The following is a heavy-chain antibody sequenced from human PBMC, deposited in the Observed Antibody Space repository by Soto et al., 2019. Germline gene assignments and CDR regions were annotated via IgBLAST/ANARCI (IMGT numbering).Heavy chain of an antibody. CDR2: SYYGGSP. D-gene: IGHD4-17*01. Sequence: SETLSLTCTVSGGSISSGGYYWSWIRQSPGKGLQWIGYSYYGGSPNYDPSLKSRVTNSIDSSKNQLSLKLNSVSAADTAIYYCARRNHGADAFDIWGPGIMVT. CDR3: ARRNHGADAFDI. CDR1: GGSISSGGYY. V-gene: IGHV4-61*08. J-gene: IGHJ3*02.